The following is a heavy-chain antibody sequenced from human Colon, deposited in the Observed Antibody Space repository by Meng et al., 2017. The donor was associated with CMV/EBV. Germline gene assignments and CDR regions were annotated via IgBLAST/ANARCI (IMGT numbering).Heavy chain of an antibody. D-gene: IGHD2-21*01. J-gene: IGHJ4*02. CDR2: VYYSGST. Sequence: SETLSLTCSVSGASLGSSDFYWTWIRQSPGKGLEWIGFVYYSGSTNYNPSLKSRVTISVDASKNQFSLKLNSAIAADTAMYYCARTLWAGGAIDYWGQGTLVTVPQ. CDR3: ARTLWAGGAIDY. CDR1: GASLGSSDFY. V-gene: IGHV4-61*08.